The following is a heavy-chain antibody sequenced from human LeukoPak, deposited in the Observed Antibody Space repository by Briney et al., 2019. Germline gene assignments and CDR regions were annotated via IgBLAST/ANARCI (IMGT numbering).Heavy chain of an antibody. J-gene: IGHJ4*02. CDR2: ISSSSSYI. V-gene: IGHV3-21*04. D-gene: IGHD3-3*01. Sequence: PGGSLRLSCAASGFTFSSYSMNWVRQAPGKGLEWVSSISSSSSYIYYADSVKGRFTISRDNAKNSLYLQMNSLRAEDTAVYYCAKVVSTIITIFGVVQRWGQGTLVTVSS. CDR1: GFTFSSYS. CDR3: AKVVSTIITIFGVVQR.